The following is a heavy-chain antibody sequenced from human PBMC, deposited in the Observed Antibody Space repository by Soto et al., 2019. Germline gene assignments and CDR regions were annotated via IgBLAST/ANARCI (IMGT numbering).Heavy chain of an antibody. Sequence: QAKLVESGGGVVQPGRSLRLSCVGSGFTFSSYAMHWVRQAPGKGLEWVAVISYDGSDKYYADSVKGRFTIYRDKSKNTLYLQMNSLRTEDTAVYYCARTPVGITMRLVAFDIWGQGTMVTVSS. CDR2: ISYDGSDK. V-gene: IGHV3-30-3*01. D-gene: IGHD3-22*01. J-gene: IGHJ3*02. CDR1: GFTFSSYA. CDR3: ARTPVGITMRLVAFDI.